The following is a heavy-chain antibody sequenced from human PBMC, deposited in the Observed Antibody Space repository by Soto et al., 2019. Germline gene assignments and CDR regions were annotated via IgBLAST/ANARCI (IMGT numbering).Heavy chain of an antibody. CDR1: GYTFTSYA. CDR3: ARERVEVPAATPDWFDP. D-gene: IGHD2-2*01. CDR2: INAGNGNT. Sequence: ASVKVSCKASGYTFTSYAMHWVRQAPGQRLEWMGWINAGNGNTKYSQKFQGRVTITRDTSASTAYMELSSLRSEDTAVYYCARERVEVPAATPDWFDPWSQGTLVTVSS. V-gene: IGHV1-3*01. J-gene: IGHJ5*02.